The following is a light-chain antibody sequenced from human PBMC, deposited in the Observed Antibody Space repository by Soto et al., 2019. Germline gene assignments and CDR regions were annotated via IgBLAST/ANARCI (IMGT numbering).Light chain of an antibody. CDR2: DVS. Sequence: QSALTQPASVSGSPGQSITISCTGTSSDVGAYNYVSWYQQHPGKAPKLMIYDVSNRPSGVSDRFSGSKSGNTASLTISGLQAEDKADYYCSSYISSSTSVVFGGGTQLTVL. J-gene: IGLJ2*01. CDR1: SSDVGAYNY. CDR3: SSYISSSTSVV. V-gene: IGLV2-14*01.